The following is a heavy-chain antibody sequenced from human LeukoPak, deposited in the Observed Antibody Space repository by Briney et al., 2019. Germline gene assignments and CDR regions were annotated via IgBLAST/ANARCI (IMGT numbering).Heavy chain of an antibody. J-gene: IGHJ6*02. CDR2: MNPNSGNT. V-gene: IGHV1-8*01. CDR3: ARDISVYVFWSGYYTGKHYYYGMDV. Sequence: ASVKVSCKASGYTFTSYDINWVRQATGQGLEWMGWMNPNSGNTGYAQKFQGRVTMTRNTSISTAYMELSSLRSEDTAVYYCARDISVYVFWSGYYTGKHYYYGMDVWGQGTTVTVSS. D-gene: IGHD3-3*01. CDR1: GYTFTSYD.